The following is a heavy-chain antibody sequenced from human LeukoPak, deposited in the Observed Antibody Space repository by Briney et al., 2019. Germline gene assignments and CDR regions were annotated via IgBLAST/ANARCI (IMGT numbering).Heavy chain of an antibody. Sequence: SETLSLTCTVSGGSISSFYWSWIRQPPGKGLEWIGYIYYSGSTSYNPSLKSRVTTSVDTSKNQFSLKLNSVTAADTAIYFCARNSPPHAYYFDFWGQGTLVTVSS. V-gene: IGHV4-59*08. CDR1: GGSISSFY. D-gene: IGHD2-2*01. J-gene: IGHJ4*02. CDR3: ARNSPPHAYYFDF. CDR2: IYYSGST.